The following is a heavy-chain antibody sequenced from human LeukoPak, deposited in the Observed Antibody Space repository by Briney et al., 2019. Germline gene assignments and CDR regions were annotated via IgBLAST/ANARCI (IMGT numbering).Heavy chain of an antibody. CDR1: GFTFSSYS. V-gene: IGHV3-48*01. D-gene: IGHD6-19*01. CDR3: TRVLYSSGWYGDHY. J-gene: IGHJ4*02. CDR2: ISSSSTTI. Sequence: GGSLRLSCAASGFTFSSYSMNWVRQAPGKGLEWLSYISSSSTTIYYADPVQGRFTISRDNAKNSLYLQMNSLRAEDTAVYYCTRVLYSSGWYGDHYWGQGALVTVSS.